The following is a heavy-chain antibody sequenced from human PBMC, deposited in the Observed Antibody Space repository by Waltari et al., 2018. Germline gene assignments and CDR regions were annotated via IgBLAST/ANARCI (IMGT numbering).Heavy chain of an antibody. CDR2: IYYSGST. CDR1: GGSISSGGYY. D-gene: IGHD5-18*01. J-gene: IGHJ5*02. Sequence: QVQLQESGPGLVKPSQTLSLTCTVSGGSISSGGYYWSWIRQHPGKGLEWIGYIYYSGSTYYNPALKSRVTISVDTSKNQFSRKLSSVTAADTAVYYCARRRLQRNWFDPWGQGTLVTVSS. CDR3: ARRRLQRNWFDP. V-gene: IGHV4-31*03.